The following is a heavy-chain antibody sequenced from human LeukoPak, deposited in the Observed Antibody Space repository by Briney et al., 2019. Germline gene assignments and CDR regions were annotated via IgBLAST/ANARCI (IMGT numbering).Heavy chain of an antibody. V-gene: IGHV3-30*02. CDR3: AKGPRAQEHSTHRFDN. D-gene: IGHD1/OR15-1a*01. CDR2: IRYDGSNK. J-gene: IGHJ4*02. CDR1: GFTFSSYS. Sequence: GGSLRLSCAASGFTFSSYSMNWVRQAPGKGLEWVAFIRYDGSNKYYADSVKGRFTISRDNSRNTLYLQMNSLRGEDTAVYYCAKGPRAQEHSTHRFDNWGRGTLVTVSS.